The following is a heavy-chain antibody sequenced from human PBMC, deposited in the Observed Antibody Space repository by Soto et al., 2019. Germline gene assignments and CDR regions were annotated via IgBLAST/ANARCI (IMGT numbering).Heavy chain of an antibody. CDR1: GFTFNCYW. D-gene: IGHD2-21*02. Sequence: EVQLVESGGGLVQPGGSRRLSCVASGFTFNCYWMHWVRQAPGKGLVWVSRIQSDGGSPDYVDSVKGRFTISRDNAKNTLYLQMNNLRAEDTAVYYCARGGDPDYWGQGTLVTVSS. V-gene: IGHV3-74*01. CDR2: IQSDGGSP. CDR3: ARGGDPDY. J-gene: IGHJ4*02.